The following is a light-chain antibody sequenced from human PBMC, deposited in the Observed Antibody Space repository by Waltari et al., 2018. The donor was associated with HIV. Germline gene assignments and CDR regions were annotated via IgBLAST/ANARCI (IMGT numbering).Light chain of an antibody. CDR3: QQYYSTPRT. CDR2: SVS. J-gene: IGKJ1*01. CDR1: QAIRNS. Sequence: DIQMTQSPSSLSASVGDRVTITCRASQAIRNSLAWYQQRLGTAPNLLLYSVSRLETGVPSRFSGSGSETDFTLTISSLQPEDFAIYYCQQYYSTPRTFGQGTKVDIK. V-gene: IGKV1-NL1*01.